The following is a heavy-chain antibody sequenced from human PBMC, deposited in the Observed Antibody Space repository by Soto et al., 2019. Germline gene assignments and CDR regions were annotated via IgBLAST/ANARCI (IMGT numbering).Heavy chain of an antibody. Sequence: QVQLVQSGAEVKKPGASVKVSCKASGYTFTSYGISWVRQAPGLGLEWMGWISAYNGNTNYAQKLQGRVTMTTDTSTSTAYMELRSLRSDDTAVYYCASITMVRGPGYYYYYGMDVWGQGTTVTVSS. CDR3: ASITMVRGPGYYYYYGMDV. D-gene: IGHD3-10*01. J-gene: IGHJ6*02. V-gene: IGHV1-18*01. CDR2: ISAYNGNT. CDR1: GYTFTSYG.